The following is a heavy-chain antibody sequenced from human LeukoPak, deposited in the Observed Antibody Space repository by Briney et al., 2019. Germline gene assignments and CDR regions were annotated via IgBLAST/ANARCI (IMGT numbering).Heavy chain of an antibody. CDR2: IHASGTT. J-gene: IGHJ4*02. CDR1: GGSISIYF. V-gene: IGHV4-4*07. D-gene: IGHD3-10*01. Sequence: SETLSLTCNVSGGSISIYFWTWIRQPAGKGLGCIGRIHASGTTNYNSSLKSRVSMSVDTSKNRFPLKLTSVTAADTAVYFCARDGADVYGRAFDYWGQGTLVSVSS. CDR3: ARDGADVYGRAFDY.